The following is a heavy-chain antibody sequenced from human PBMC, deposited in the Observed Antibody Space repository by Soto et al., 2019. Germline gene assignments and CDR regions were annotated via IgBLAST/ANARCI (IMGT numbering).Heavy chain of an antibody. Sequence: GGSLRLSCAASGFTFSSYSMNWVRQAPGKGLEWVSYISSSSSTIYYADSVKGRFTISRDNAKNSLYLQMNSLRAEDTAVYYCARERIDYGDDYWGQGTLVTVSS. CDR2: ISSSSSTI. V-gene: IGHV3-48*01. D-gene: IGHD4-17*01. CDR1: GFTFSSYS. CDR3: ARERIDYGDDY. J-gene: IGHJ4*02.